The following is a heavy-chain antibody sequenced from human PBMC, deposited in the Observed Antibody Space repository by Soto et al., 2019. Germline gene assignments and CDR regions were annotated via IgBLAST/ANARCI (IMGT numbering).Heavy chain of an antibody. Sequence: QLQLQESGPGLVKPSETLSLTCTVSGSSISSSNYYWGCIRQPPGKGLEWIGSVYYSGSTYYNPSIKSRVTIFVDTSKNQFFLNLSSVVAADRAVYFCERPARGSGTRNVAFDYWGQGTLVTVSS. J-gene: IGHJ4*02. CDR2: VYYSGST. CDR1: GSSISSSNYY. D-gene: IGHD3-10*01. V-gene: IGHV4-39*01. CDR3: ERPARGSGTRNVAFDY.